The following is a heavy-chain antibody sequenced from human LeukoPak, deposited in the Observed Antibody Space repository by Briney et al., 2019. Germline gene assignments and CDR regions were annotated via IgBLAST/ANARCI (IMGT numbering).Heavy chain of an antibody. Sequence: GSLRLSCAASGFTFSSYGMHWVRQAPGKGLEWVAFIRYDGSNKYYADSVKGRFTISRDNSKNTLYLQMNSLRAEDTAVYYCAGSSSGWYGEIWFDPWGQGTLVTVSS. CDR3: AGSSSGWYGEIWFDP. CDR1: GFTFSSYG. CDR2: IRYDGSNK. D-gene: IGHD6-19*01. J-gene: IGHJ5*02. V-gene: IGHV3-30*02.